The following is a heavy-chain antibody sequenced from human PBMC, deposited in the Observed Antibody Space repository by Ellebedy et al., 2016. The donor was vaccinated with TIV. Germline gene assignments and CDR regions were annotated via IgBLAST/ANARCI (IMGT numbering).Heavy chain of an antibody. V-gene: IGHV4-34*01. CDR1: GGSFSGYY. J-gene: IGHJ4*02. CDR3: ARGRLHEY. CDR2: INHSGST. D-gene: IGHD4-11*01. Sequence: SETLSLTXAVYGGSFSGYYWSWIRQPPGKGLEWIGEINHSGSTNYNPSLKSRVTISVDTSKNQFSLKLSSVTAADTAVYYCARGRLHEYWGQGTLVTVSS.